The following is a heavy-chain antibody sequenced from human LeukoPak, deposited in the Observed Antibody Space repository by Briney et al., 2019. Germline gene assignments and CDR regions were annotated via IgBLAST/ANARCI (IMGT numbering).Heavy chain of an antibody. J-gene: IGHJ4*02. CDR3: ASWDDGWPETQGVDY. D-gene: IGHD1-1*01. Sequence: GGSLRLSCAASGFTFSSYEMNWVRQAPGKGLEGVSYISSSGSTIYYADSVKGRFTISRDNAKNSLYLQMNSLRAEDTAVYYCASWDDGWPETQGVDYWGQGTLVTVSS. CDR2: ISSSGSTI. V-gene: IGHV3-48*03. CDR1: GFTFSSYE.